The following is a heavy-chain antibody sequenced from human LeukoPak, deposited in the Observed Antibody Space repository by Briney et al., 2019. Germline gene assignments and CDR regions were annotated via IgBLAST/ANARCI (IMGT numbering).Heavy chain of an antibody. J-gene: IGHJ1*01. CDR2: IYYSGDT. Sequence: SETLSLTCTVSGGSISSSSHYWGWIRQPPGKGLEWIGSIYYSGDTYYNPSLKSRVTTSVDTSKSQFSLRLSSVTAADTAVYYCARRGAANFNRYFQHWGQGTLVTVSS. CDR3: ARRGAANFNRYFQH. CDR1: GGSISSSSHY. D-gene: IGHD1-26*01. V-gene: IGHV4-39*01.